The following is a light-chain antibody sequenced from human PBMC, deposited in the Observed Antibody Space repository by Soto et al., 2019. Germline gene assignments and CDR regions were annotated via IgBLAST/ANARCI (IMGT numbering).Light chain of an antibody. V-gene: IGLV2-14*03. Sequence: QSALTQPASVSGSPGQSITISCTGTSSDIGAYDLVSWYQHHPGKAPKLIIYDVSNRPSGVSNRFSGSKSGNTASLTISGLQAEDEADYHCASYTTSTMLVFGGGTKLTVL. CDR2: DVS. J-gene: IGLJ2*01. CDR3: ASYTTSTMLV. CDR1: SSDIGAYDL.